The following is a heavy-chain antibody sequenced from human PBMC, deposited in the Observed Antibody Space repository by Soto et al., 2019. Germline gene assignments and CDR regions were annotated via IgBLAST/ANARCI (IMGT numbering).Heavy chain of an antibody. D-gene: IGHD3-3*01. CDR3: TKVGGLYDFWSGPLHFDL. V-gene: IGHV3-9*01. CDR2: ISWNSDSI. Sequence: DAQLVESGGGFVQPGRSLRLSCAGSGFIFDDFAIHWVRQAPGKGPEWVSGISWNSDSIGYADSVKGRFTISRDNAKNALYLQMNSLRVEDTALYYCTKVGGLYDFWSGPLHFDLWGQGTLVTVSS. CDR1: GFIFDDFA. J-gene: IGHJ4*02.